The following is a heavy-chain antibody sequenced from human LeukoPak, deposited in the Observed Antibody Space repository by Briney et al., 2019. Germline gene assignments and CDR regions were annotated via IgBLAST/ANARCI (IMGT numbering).Heavy chain of an antibody. V-gene: IGHV4-34*01. CDR1: GGSFSGYY. D-gene: IGHD2-2*02. J-gene: IGHJ5*02. CDR2: INHSGST. Sequence: SETLSLTCAVYGGSFSGYYWSWIRQPPGKGLEWIGEINHSGSTNYNPSLKSRVTISVDTSKDQFSLKLSSVTAADTAVYYCARGRVVVVPAAIRRNNWFDPWGQGTLVTVSS. CDR3: ARGRVVVVPAAIRRNNWFDP.